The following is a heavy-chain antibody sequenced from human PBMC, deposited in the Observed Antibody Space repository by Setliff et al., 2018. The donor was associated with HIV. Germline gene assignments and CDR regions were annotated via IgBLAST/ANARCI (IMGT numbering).Heavy chain of an antibody. CDR1: GGSISSSSYH. CDR3: ARDAPTVYANGWFDP. Sequence: SSETLSLTCTVSGGSISSSSYHWGWIRQPPGQGLEWIGEIYHSGSTNYNPSLRSRVTISVDTSKNQFSLKLSSVTAADTAVYYCARDAPTVYANGWFDPWGQGTLVTVSS. V-gene: IGHV4-39*07. CDR2: IYHSGST. D-gene: IGHD2-8*01. J-gene: IGHJ5*02.